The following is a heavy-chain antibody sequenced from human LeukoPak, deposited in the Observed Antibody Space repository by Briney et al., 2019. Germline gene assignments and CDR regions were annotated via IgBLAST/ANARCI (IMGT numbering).Heavy chain of an antibody. CDR1: GGFINNFY. CDR2: VSNSGNT. Sequence: SETLSLTCIVSGGFINNFYWSWIRQPPGKGLEWIGYVSNSGNTNYNPSFRSRFTISVDTSKNQFSLKLTSVTAADTAVYFCARENYVFDIWGQGTMVTVSP. CDR3: ARENYVFDI. V-gene: IGHV4-59*01. J-gene: IGHJ3*02.